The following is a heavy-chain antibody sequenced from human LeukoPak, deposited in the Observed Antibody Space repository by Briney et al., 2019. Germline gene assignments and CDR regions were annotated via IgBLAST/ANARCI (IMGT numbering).Heavy chain of an antibody. CDR1: GGSISSYY. Sequence: TPSETLSLTCTVSGGSISSYYWSWIRQPPGKGLEWIGYIYYSGSTNYNPSLKSRVTISVDTSKNQFSLKLSSVTAADTAVYYCARVIGLWPNTVDAFDIWGQGTMVTVSS. J-gene: IGHJ3*02. V-gene: IGHV4-59*01. CDR2: IYYSGST. D-gene: IGHD5-18*01. CDR3: ARVIGLWPNTVDAFDI.